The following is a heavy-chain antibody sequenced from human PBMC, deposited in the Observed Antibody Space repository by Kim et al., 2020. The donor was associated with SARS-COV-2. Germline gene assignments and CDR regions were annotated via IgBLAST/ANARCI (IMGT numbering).Heavy chain of an antibody. Sequence: SRVTISVDTSKNQFSLKLSSVTAADTAVYYCARDRGRAAAGTILSSGMDVWGQGTTVTVSS. CDR3: ARDRGRAAAGTILSSGMDV. V-gene: IGHV4-31*02. J-gene: IGHJ6*02. D-gene: IGHD6-13*01.